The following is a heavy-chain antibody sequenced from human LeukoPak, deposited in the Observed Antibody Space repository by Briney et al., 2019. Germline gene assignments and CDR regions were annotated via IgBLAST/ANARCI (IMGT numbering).Heavy chain of an antibody. J-gene: IGHJ6*02. CDR3: AKDSTAYYDFWSGYYPIVYYYGMDV. V-gene: IGHV3-9*01. CDR2: ISWNSGSI. Sequence: GGSLRLSCAASGFTFDDYAMRWVRQAPGKGLEWVSGISWNSGSIGYADSVKGRFTISRDNAKNSLYLQMNSLRAEDTALYYCAKDSTAYYDFWSGYYPIVYYYGMDVWGQGTTVTVSS. D-gene: IGHD3-3*01. CDR1: GFTFDDYA.